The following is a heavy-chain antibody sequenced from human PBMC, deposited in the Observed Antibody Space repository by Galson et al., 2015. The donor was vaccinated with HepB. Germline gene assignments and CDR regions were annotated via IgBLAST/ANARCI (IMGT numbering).Heavy chain of an antibody. V-gene: IGHV3-48*01. D-gene: IGHD2-21*02. J-gene: IGHJ5*02. CDR2: ITSTSSFI. Sequence: SLRLSCAASGFNFNVYSMNWVRQAPGKGLEWISYITSTSSFIYYADSVRGRFTISRDNAKNSLYLQMNSLRAEDTAAYYCAKDRLHIAPWGQGTLVTVSS. CDR3: AKDRLHIAP. CDR1: GFNFNVYS.